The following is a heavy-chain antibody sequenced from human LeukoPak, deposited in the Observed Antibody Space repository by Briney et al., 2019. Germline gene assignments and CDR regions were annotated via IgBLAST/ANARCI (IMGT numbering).Heavy chain of an antibody. CDR3: ARETSHDY. Sequence: ASVKVSCKASGYTFTTYAMNWVRQAPGQGLEWMGWINTNTGNLTYAQGFTGRFVFSLDTSVSTAYMQISSLKTEDTAIYYCARETSHDYWGQGTLVTVSS. V-gene: IGHV7-4-1*02. CDR1: GYTFTTYA. J-gene: IGHJ4*02. CDR2: INTNTGNL.